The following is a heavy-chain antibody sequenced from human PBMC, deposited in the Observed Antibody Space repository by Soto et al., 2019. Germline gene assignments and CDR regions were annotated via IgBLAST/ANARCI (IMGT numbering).Heavy chain of an antibody. D-gene: IGHD6-19*01. CDR2: IWFDGSFK. V-gene: IGHV3-33*01. J-gene: IGHJ5*02. CDR3: ARDSGGWSHGWFDP. CDR1: GFTFDKHG. Sequence: QVQLVESGGGVVQPGRSLRLSCAASGFTFDKHGMPWVRQAPGKGLEWVAVIWFDGSFKYYADSVKGRFTISRDNSKNTLYLQMNSLRAEDTALYYCARDSGGWSHGWFDPWGQGTLVTVSS.